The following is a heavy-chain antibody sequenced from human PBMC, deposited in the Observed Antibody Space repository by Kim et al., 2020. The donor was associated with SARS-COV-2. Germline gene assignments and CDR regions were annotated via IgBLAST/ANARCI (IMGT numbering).Heavy chain of an antibody. CDR1: GFTFDDYT. J-gene: IGHJ1*01. D-gene: IGHD3-10*01. CDR2: ISWDGGST. V-gene: IGHV3-43*01. Sequence: GSLRLSCAASGFTFDDYTMHWVRQAPGKGLEWVSLISWDGGSTYYADSVKGRFTISRDNSKNSLYLQMNSLRTEDTALYYCAKGGELLSDEYFQHWGQGTLVTVSS. CDR3: AKGGELLSDEYFQH.